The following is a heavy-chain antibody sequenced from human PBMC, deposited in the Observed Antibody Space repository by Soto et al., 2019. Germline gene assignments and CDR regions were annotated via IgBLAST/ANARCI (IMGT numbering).Heavy chain of an antibody. CDR3: ARGIGGYSSSWYYLDY. V-gene: IGHV4-59*01. D-gene: IGHD6-13*01. CDR1: GGSISSYY. J-gene: IGHJ4*02. CDR2: LYYTGST. Sequence: GSLRLSCTVSGGSISSYYWSWFRQPPGKGLEYIGCLYYTGSTNYNPSPNSRVTISIDTSNNQFSLKLSSVTAADTAVYYCARGIGGYSSSWYYLDYGGQGTLGTVSS.